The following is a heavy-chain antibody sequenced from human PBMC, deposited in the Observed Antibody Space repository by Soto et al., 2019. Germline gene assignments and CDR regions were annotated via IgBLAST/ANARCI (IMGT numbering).Heavy chain of an antibody. V-gene: IGHV3-30*18. Sequence: QVQLVESGGGVVQPGRSLRLSCAASGFTFSSYGMHLVRQAPGKGLEGVAVISYDGTNKYYADSVKGRFTISRDNSKNTLYLQMNSLRAEDTAVYYCAKDLLRPGRAYGMDVWGQGTTVTVSS. CDR1: GFTFSSYG. CDR2: ISYDGTNK. CDR3: AKDLLRPGRAYGMDV. J-gene: IGHJ6*02.